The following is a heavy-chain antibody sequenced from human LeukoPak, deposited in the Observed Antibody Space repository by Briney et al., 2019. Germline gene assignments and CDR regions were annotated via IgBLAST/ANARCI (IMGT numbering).Heavy chain of an antibody. V-gene: IGHV3-48*04. Sequence: GGSLRLSCAASGFTFSSYSMNWVRQAPGKGLEWVSYITSSSSTIYYADSVKGRFTISRDNAKNSLYLQMNSLRAEDTALYYCARDTYCGGDCYPNFDYWGQGTLVTVSS. CDR3: ARDTYCGGDCYPNFDY. D-gene: IGHD2-21*02. CDR1: GFTFSSYS. CDR2: ITSSSSTI. J-gene: IGHJ4*02.